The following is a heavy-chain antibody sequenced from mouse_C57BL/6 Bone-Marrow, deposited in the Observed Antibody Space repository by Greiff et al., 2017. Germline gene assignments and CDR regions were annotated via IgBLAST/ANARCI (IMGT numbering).Heavy chain of an antibody. V-gene: IGHV1-81*01. D-gene: IGHD2-4*01. CDR2: IYPRSGNT. CDR1: GYTFTSYG. Sequence: QVQLQQSGAELARPGASVKLSCKASGYTFTSYGISWVKQRTGQGLEWIGEIYPRSGNTYYNEKFKGKATLTADKSSSTAYMELRSLTSEDSAVYFCATTMITTGIYYAMDYWGQGTSVTVSS. J-gene: IGHJ4*01. CDR3: ATTMITTGIYYAMDY.